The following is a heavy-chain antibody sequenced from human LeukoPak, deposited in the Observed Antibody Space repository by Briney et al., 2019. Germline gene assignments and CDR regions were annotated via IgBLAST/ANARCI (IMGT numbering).Heavy chain of an antibody. V-gene: IGHV4-39*01. D-gene: IGHD6-13*01. Sequence: SETLSLTCSVSGDSISSTNFYWVWIRQPPGKGLESIGSIHYSGGTYYNPSLKSRVTISMDTSKKQFSLKLSSVTAADTAVYYCARHQPIAAAAPDAFDIWGQGTMVTVSS. CDR2: IHYSGGT. CDR3: ARHQPIAAAAPDAFDI. CDR1: GDSISSTNFY. J-gene: IGHJ3*02.